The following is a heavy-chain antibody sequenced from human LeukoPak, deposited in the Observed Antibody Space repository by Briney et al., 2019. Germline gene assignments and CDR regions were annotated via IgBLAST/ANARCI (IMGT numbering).Heavy chain of an antibody. CDR3: ARGGTLEYFQH. V-gene: IGHV3-7*04. CDR1: GFTFSDYW. J-gene: IGHJ1*01. CDR2: INRDGSEK. Sequence: GGSLRLSCAASGFTFSDYWMSWVRQAPGKGLEWVANINRDGSEKYYVDSVKGRFTISRDNAKNSLYLQMNSLRAEDTAVYYCARGGTLEYFQHWGQGTLVTVSS.